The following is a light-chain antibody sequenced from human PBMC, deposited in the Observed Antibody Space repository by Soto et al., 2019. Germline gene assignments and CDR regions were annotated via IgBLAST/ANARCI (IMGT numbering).Light chain of an antibody. J-gene: IGKJ4*01. CDR3: MQATQFPLT. V-gene: IGKV2-24*01. Sequence: DVVMTQTSLSSPVTLGQPASIPCRSSQSLVHSDGGTYLSWLQQRPGQPPRLLIYKVSNRFPGVPDRFSGSGAATDFTLRISRVEAEDVGVYYCMQATQFPLTFGGGTKVEIK. CDR1: QSLVHSDGGTY. CDR2: KVS.